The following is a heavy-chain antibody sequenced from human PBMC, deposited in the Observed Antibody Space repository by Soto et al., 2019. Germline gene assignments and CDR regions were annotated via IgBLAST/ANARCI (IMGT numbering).Heavy chain of an antibody. Sequence: GGSLRLSCAASGFTFSSYGMHWVRQAPGKGLEWVAVISYDGSNKHYADSVKGRFTISRDNSKNTLYLQMNSLRAEDTAVYYCAKDRKVATAYYFDYWGQGTLVTVSS. CDR2: ISYDGSNK. J-gene: IGHJ4*02. D-gene: IGHD5-12*01. CDR3: AKDRKVATAYYFDY. CDR1: GFTFSSYG. V-gene: IGHV3-30*18.